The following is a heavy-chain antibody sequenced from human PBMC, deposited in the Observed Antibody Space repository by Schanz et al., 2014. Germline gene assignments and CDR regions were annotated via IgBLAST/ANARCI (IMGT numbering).Heavy chain of an antibody. D-gene: IGHD5-18*01. V-gene: IGHV3-23*04. CDR3: AKDAENTAMITDYFDY. Sequence: VQLVESGGGVVKPGGSLRLSCAASGFVFGDYYMTWIRQAPGKGLEWVSALSEGGGGTHYADSVRGRFTISSDSSKTTVYLQMNSLRAEDTAVYYCAKDAENTAMITDYFDYWGQGTLVTVSS. J-gene: IGHJ4*02. CDR1: GFVFGDYY. CDR2: LSEGGGGT.